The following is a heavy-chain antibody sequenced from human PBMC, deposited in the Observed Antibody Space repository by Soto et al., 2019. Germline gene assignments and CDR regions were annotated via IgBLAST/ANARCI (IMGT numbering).Heavy chain of an antibody. CDR1: GFTFSSYA. V-gene: IGHV3-23*01. Sequence: GGSLRLSCAASGFTFSSYAMSWVRQAPGKGLEWVSAISGSGGSTYYADSVKGRFTISRDNSKNTLYLQMNSLRAEDTAVYYCARDGREYCSGGSCFQDYWGQGTLVTVSS. CDR3: ARDGREYCSGGSCFQDY. CDR2: ISGSGGST. D-gene: IGHD2-15*01. J-gene: IGHJ4*02.